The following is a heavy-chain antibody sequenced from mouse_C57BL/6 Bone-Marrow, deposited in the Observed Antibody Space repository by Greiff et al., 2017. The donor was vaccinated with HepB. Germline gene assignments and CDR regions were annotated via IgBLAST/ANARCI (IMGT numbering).Heavy chain of an antibody. CDR2: INYDGSST. J-gene: IGHJ2*01. CDR3: ARGDYGSSYPYFDY. Sequence: EVMLVESEGGLVQPGSSMKLSCTASGFTFSDYYMAWVRQVPEKGLEWVANINYDGSSTYYLDSLKSRFIISRDNAKNILYLQMSSLKSEDTATYYCARGDYGSSYPYFDYWGQGTTRTVSS. V-gene: IGHV5-16*01. D-gene: IGHD1-1*01. CDR1: GFTFSDYY.